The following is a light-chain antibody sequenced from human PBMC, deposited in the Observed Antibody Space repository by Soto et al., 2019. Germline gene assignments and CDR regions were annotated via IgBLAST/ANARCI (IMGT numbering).Light chain of an antibody. V-gene: IGKV1-9*01. CDR3: QQVNSYPYT. Sequence: DIQLTQSPSFQSASIGDRVTITCLASQGIDNYLAWYQQKAGKAPRLLIFAASTLQSGVPSRFSGSGSGTLFTLTISSLQPEDFATYYCQQVNSYPYTFGQGTRLDIK. CDR1: QGIDNY. J-gene: IGKJ2*01. CDR2: AAS.